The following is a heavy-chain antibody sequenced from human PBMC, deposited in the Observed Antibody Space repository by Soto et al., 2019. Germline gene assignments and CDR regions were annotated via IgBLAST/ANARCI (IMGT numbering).Heavy chain of an antibody. CDR3: ARREIQGPIDY. CDR2: IYYSGTT. Sequence: QVQLQESGPGLVKPSDTLSLTCAVSGYSISSSNWWGWIRQPPGKGLEWIGYIYYSGTTYYNPSLNSRFSLSVETSKNQFSLKLTSVTAVDTAVYYCARREIQGPIDYWGQGTLVTVSS. V-gene: IGHV4-28*01. CDR1: GYSISSSNW. J-gene: IGHJ4*02. D-gene: IGHD1-26*01.